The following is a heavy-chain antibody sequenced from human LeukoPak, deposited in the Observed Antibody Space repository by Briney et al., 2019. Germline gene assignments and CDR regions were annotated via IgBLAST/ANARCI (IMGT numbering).Heavy chain of an antibody. J-gene: IGHJ6*02. CDR3: ATGYSGYNDYYGMDV. CDR1: GGSISSSNW. D-gene: IGHD5-12*01. CDR2: IYHSGST. Sequence: PSETLSLTCAVSGGSISSSNWWSWVRQPPGKGLEWIGEIYHSGSTNYNPSLKSRVTISVDKSKNQFSLKLSSVTAADTAVYYCATGYSGYNDYYGMDVWGQGTTVTVSS. V-gene: IGHV4-4*02.